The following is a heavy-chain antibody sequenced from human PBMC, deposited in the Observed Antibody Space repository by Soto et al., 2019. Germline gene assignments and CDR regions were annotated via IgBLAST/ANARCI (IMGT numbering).Heavy chain of an antibody. CDR1: GGTFISYT. D-gene: IGHD6-13*01. CDR2: IIPILGIA. J-gene: IGHJ4*02. Sequence: SVKVSCKASGGTFISYTISWVRQAPGQGLEWMGRIIPILGIANYAQKFQGRVTITADKSTSTAYMELSSLRSEDTAVYFRAKDPYSSSEEKTGYWGQGTLVTVSS. CDR3: AKDPYSSSEEKTGY. V-gene: IGHV1-69*04.